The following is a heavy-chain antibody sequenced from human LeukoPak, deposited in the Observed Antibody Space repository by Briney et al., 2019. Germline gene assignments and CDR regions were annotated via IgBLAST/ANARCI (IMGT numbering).Heavy chain of an antibody. D-gene: IGHD4/OR15-4a*01. Sequence: GGSLRLSCAASGFTVSSNFMNWVRQAPGKGLEWVSVIYSGGSTYYADSVKGRFTISRDNAKNSLYLQMNSLRVEDTAVYFCARDPGAFPYFFDCWGQGTLVTVSS. CDR3: ARDPGAFPYFFDC. CDR2: IYSGGST. J-gene: IGHJ4*02. V-gene: IGHV3-53*01. CDR1: GFTVSSNF.